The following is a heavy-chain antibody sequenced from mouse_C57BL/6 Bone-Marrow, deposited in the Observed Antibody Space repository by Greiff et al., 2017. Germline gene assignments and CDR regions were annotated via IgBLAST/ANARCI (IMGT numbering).Heavy chain of an antibody. CDR3: ARGMMVTTGAWFAY. V-gene: IGHV2-2*01. CDR2: IWSGGST. J-gene: IGHJ3*01. Sequence: QVQLQQSGPGLVQPSQSLSITCTVSGFSLTSYGVHWVRQSPGKGLEWLGVIWSGGSTDYNAAFISRLSISKDNSKSHVFFKMNSLQADDTAIYYCARGMMVTTGAWFAYWGQGTLVTVSA. D-gene: IGHD2-3*01. CDR1: GFSLTSYG.